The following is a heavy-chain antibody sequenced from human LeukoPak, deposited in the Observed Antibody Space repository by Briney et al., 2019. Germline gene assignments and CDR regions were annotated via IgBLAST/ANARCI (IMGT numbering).Heavy chain of an antibody. Sequence: SETLSLTCTVSGGSISSGSYYWSWIRQPAGKGLEWIGRIYTSGSTNYNPSLKSRVTISVDTSKNQFSLKLSSVTAADTAVYYCARTGSSYYYYYMDVWGKGTTVAISS. D-gene: IGHD3-10*01. CDR3: ARTGSSYYYYYMDV. V-gene: IGHV4-61*02. CDR2: IYTSGST. CDR1: GGSISSGSYY. J-gene: IGHJ6*03.